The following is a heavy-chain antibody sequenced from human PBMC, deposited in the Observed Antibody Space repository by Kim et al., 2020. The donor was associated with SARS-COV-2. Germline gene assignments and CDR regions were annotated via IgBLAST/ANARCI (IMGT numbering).Heavy chain of an antibody. CDR2: ISDTTTDI. J-gene: IGHJ4*02. V-gene: IGHV3-48*02. CDR1: GFTFRSYS. Sequence: GGSLRLSCAASGFTFRSYSMNWVRQAPGKGPEWVSFISDTTTDIFYADSVKGRFTISRDNAKNSLYLQMNSLRDEDTAVYFCARSRPLPGITFDYCGQG. D-gene: IGHD3-16*01. CDR3: ARSRPLPGITFDY.